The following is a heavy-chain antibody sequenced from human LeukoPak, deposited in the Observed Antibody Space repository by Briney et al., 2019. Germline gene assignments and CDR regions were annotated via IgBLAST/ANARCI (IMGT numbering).Heavy chain of an antibody. CDR2: MDYGGST. CDR3: ASRITIFGVVAYFDY. D-gene: IGHD3-3*01. Sequence: SETLSLTCTVSGGSISRSSSYWGWIRQPPGKGLEWIGSMDYGGSTYDNPSLKSRVTIFVDTSKNQFSLKLSSVTAADTAVYYCASRITIFGVVAYFDYWGQGTLVTVSS. J-gene: IGHJ4*02. V-gene: IGHV4-39*01. CDR1: GGSISRSSSY.